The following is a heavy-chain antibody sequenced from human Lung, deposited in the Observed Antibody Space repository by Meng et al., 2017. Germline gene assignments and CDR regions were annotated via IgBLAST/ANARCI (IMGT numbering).Heavy chain of an antibody. CDR2: MNPNSGNT. CDR1: GYTFTSYD. V-gene: IGHV1-8*03. J-gene: IGHJ3*02. D-gene: IGHD5-18*01. CDR3: ARENKIQLWNDAFDI. Sequence: SVKVSCKASGYTFTSYDINWVRQATGQGLEWMGWMNPNSGNTGYAQKFQGRVTITRNTSISTAYMELSSLRSEDTAVYYCARENKIQLWNDAFDIWGQGTMVTVSS.